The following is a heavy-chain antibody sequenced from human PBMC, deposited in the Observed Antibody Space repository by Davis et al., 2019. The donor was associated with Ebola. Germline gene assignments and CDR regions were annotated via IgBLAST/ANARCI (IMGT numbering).Heavy chain of an antibody. Sequence: GESLKISCAASGFNINNFWMHWVRQVPGKGLVWVSHIKRGRNKADYADFVKGRFTISRDNAENILYLQMNSLRVEDSGVYYCARNFDLWGRGTLVTVSS. CDR1: GFNINNFW. CDR2: IKRGRNKA. V-gene: IGHV3-74*01. CDR3: ARNFDL. J-gene: IGHJ2*01.